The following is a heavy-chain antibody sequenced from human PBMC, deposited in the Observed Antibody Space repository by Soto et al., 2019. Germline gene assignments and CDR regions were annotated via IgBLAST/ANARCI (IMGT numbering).Heavy chain of an antibody. CDR3: ARAGQTVRIFDY. D-gene: IGHD3-9*01. CDR1: GDSMTSLY. J-gene: IGHJ4*02. CDR2: IYYSGST. V-gene: IGHV4-59*11. Sequence: QVQLHESGPGLLKPSETLSLICTVSGDSMTSLYWTWIRQPPGKDLEWIGQIYYSGSTNYNPSPKSRVTISIDTSKNQFSLRLTSLTAADTAVYYCARAGQTVRIFDYWGQGALVAVSS.